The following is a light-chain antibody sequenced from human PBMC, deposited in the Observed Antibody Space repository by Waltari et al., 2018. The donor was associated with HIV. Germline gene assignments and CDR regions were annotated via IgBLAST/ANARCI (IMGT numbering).Light chain of an antibody. CDR2: GTN. J-gene: IGLJ3*02. Sequence: SSELTQDPAVSVALGQTVRITCQGDSVRTYYASWYQQKPGQAPVLVFYGTNNRPSGIPDRFSGSTSGDTASLIITGAQAEDEADYYCNSRDDIGHWFFGAGTKVTVL. CDR3: NSRDDIGHWF. CDR1: SVRTYY. V-gene: IGLV3-19*01.